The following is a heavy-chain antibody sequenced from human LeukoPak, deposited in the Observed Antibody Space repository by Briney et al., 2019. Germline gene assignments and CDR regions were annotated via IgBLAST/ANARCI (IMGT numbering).Heavy chain of an antibody. V-gene: IGHV1-18*01. CDR1: GYTFTSYG. Sequence: ASVKVSCKASGYTFTSYGISWVRQAPGQGLEWMGWFSAYNGNTNYAQKLQGRVTMTTDTSTNTAYMELRSLRSDDTAVYYCAREYCSGGSCWHYYYYGMDVWGQGTTVTVSS. CDR2: FSAYNGNT. CDR3: AREYCSGGSCWHYYYYGMDV. D-gene: IGHD2-15*01. J-gene: IGHJ6*02.